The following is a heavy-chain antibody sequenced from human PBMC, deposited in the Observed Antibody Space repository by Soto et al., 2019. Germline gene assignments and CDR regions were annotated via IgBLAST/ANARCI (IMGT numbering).Heavy chain of an antibody. D-gene: IGHD6-19*01. CDR3: ARDLGSEQWFFDN. J-gene: IGHJ4*02. Sequence: QVQLQESGPGLVKPSQTLSLTCLVYGASVSGDGSYCSWIRQHPGKGLEFIGYIHNSGSTYSNPSLENRVAMSIDTYKNQFSLRLSSVTAADSSVYFCARDLGSEQWFFDNWGQGILVTVSS. V-gene: IGHV4-31*03. CDR1: GASVSGDGSY. CDR2: IHNSGST.